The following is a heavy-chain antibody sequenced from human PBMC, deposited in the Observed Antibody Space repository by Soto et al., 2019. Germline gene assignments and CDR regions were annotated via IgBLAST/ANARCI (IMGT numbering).Heavy chain of an antibody. D-gene: IGHD3-10*01. CDR3: EKDKVSVYGSGSYYYYYYMDV. Sequence: GGSLRLSCAASGFTFSSYGMHWVRQAPGKGLEWVAVISYDGSNKYYADSVKGRFTISRDNSKNTLYLQMNSLRAEDTDVYYCEKDKVSVYGSGSYYYYYYMDVWGKGTTVTVSS. V-gene: IGHV3-30*18. J-gene: IGHJ6*03. CDR1: GFTFSSYG. CDR2: ISYDGSNK.